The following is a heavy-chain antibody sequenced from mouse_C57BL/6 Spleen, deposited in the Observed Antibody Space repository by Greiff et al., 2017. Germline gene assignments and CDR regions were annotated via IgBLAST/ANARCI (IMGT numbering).Heavy chain of an antibody. CDR1: GYTFTSYW. Sequence: QVQLQQPGAELVRPGSSVKLSCKASGYTFTSYWMHWVKQRPIQGLEWIGNIDPSDSETHYNQKFKDKATLTVDKSSSTAYMQLSSRTSEDSAVYYCAREGYGSTFDYWGQGTTLTVSS. V-gene: IGHV1-52*01. J-gene: IGHJ2*01. CDR2: IDPSDSET. CDR3: AREGYGSTFDY. D-gene: IGHD1-1*01.